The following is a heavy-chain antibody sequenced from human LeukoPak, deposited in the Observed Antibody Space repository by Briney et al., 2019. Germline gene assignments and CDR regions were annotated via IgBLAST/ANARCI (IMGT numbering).Heavy chain of an antibody. CDR1: GGSISSSSYY. CDR3: ARPVDNYYYYYYMDV. Sequence: ETLSLTCTVSGGSISSSSYYWGWVRQAPGKGLEWVSSISSSSSYIYYADSVKGRFTISRDNAKNSLYLQMNSLGAGDTAVYYCARPVDNYYYYYYMDVWGKGTTVTVSS. J-gene: IGHJ6*03. CDR2: ISSSSSYI. V-gene: IGHV3-21*01. D-gene: IGHD3-9*01.